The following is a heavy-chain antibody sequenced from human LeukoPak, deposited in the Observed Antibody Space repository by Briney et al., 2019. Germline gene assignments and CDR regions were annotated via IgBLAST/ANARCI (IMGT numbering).Heavy chain of an antibody. D-gene: IGHD2-2*02. CDR3: ARVLPDIVVVPAAIAGFDY. CDR1: GFTVSSNY. CDR2: IYSGGST. Sequence: GGSLRLSCAASGFTVSSNYMSWVRQAPGKGLEWVSVIYSGGSTYYADSVKGRFTISRHNSKNTLYLQMNSLRAEGTAVYYCARVLPDIVVVPAAIAGFDYWGQGTLVTVSS. J-gene: IGHJ4*02. V-gene: IGHV3-53*04.